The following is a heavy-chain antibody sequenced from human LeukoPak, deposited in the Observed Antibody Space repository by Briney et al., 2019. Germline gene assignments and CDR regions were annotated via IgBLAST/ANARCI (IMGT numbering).Heavy chain of an antibody. CDR3: ARDWAMVRGPRPYYYMDV. Sequence: PSETLSLTCPVSGGSISSYYWSWIRQPPGKGLEWIGYIYYSGSTNYNPSLKSRVTISVDTSKNQFSLKLSSVTAADTAVYYCARDWAMVRGPRPYYYMDVWGKGTTVTVSS. CDR2: IYYSGST. V-gene: IGHV4-59*01. CDR1: GGSISSYY. D-gene: IGHD3-10*01. J-gene: IGHJ6*03.